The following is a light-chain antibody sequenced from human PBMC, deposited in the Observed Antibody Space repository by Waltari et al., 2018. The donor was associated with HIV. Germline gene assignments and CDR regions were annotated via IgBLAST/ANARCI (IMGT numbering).Light chain of an antibody. J-gene: IGKJ1*01. CDR1: QSVSPY. Sequence: ETVLTQSPGTLSLSPGERATLSCRTTQSVSPYLAWYQQKPGQAPRLLIYVASSRATGIPDRFSGSGSGTDFTLTISRLEPEDFAVYYCQQYRSSSWTFGQGTKVEIK. CDR2: VAS. CDR3: QQYRSSSWT. V-gene: IGKV3-20*01.